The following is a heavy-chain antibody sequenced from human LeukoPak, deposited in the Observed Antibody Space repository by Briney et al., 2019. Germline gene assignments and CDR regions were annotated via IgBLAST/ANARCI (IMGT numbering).Heavy chain of an antibody. V-gene: IGHV3-23*01. D-gene: IGHD5/OR15-5a*01. CDR1: GFTFSSYA. CDR2: FSGSGGST. CDR3: ARGVGVYVY. J-gene: IGHJ4*02. Sequence: GGSLRLSCAASGFTFSSYAMSWVRQAPGKGLEWVSTFSGSGGSTYYADSVKGRFTISRDNSKNTVYLQMNSLRVEDTAVYYCARGVGVYVYWGQGTLVTVSS.